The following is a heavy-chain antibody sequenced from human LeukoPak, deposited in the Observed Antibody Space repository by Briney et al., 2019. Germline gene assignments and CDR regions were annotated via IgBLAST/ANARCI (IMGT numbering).Heavy chain of an antibody. CDR3: AKDGELGFDY. D-gene: IGHD3-10*01. V-gene: IGHV3-23*01. Sequence: SGGSLRLSCAASGFTFSSYAVSWVRQAPGEGLEWVSAISGSGGSTYYADSVKGRFTISRDNSKNTLYLQMNSLRAEDTAVYYCAKDGELGFDYWGQGTLVTVSS. CDR2: ISGSGGST. J-gene: IGHJ4*02. CDR1: GFTFSSYA.